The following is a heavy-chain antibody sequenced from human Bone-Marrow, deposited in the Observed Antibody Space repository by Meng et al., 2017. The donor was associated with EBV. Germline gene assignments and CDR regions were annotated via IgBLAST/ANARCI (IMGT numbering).Heavy chain of an antibody. CDR1: GGTFSSYA. V-gene: IGHV1-69*01. D-gene: IGHD6-13*01. J-gene: IGHJ4*02. CDR3: ARVLGVIAAVPGY. Sequence: GRLGQPGAGGKKPGSSVKVSCKASGGTFSSYAISWVRQAPGQGLEWMGGIIPIFGTANYAQKFQGRVTITADESTSTAYMELSSLRSEDTAVYYCARVLGVIAAVPGYWGQGTLVTVSS. CDR2: IIPIFGTA.